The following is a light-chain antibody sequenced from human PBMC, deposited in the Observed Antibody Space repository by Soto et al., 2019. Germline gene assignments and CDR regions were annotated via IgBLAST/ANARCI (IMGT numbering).Light chain of an antibody. CDR3: QHYNSYSEA. Sequence: DIQMTQSPSTLSGSVGDRVTITSQASQTISSWLAWYQQKPGKAPKLLIYKASTLKSGVPSRFSGSGSGTEFTLTISSLQPDDFATYYCQHYNSYSEAFGQGTKVDI. J-gene: IGKJ1*01. CDR1: QTISSW. CDR2: KAS. V-gene: IGKV1-5*03.